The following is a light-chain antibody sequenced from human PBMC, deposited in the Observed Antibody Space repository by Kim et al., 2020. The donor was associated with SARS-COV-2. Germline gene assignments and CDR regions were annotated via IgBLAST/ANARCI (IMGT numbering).Light chain of an antibody. V-gene: IGLV3-19*01. Sequence: ALGQKGRIPWQGDSLRKYPASWYQQKPGPAPILVMHDKNNVRPSGVPDRFSGSNSGNTAFLTITGAQVEDEAAYYCGSRDNNGSGVFGGGTQLTVL. CDR3: GSRDNNGSGV. CDR1: SLRKYP. J-gene: IGLJ3*02. CDR2: DKN.